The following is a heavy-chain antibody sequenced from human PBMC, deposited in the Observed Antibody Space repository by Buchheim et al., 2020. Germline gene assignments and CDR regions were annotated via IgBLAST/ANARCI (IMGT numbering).Heavy chain of an antibody. CDR3: ARDSGTTGIDS. Sequence: QVQLQESGAGLVKPSETLSLTCSVSGDSISSYYWAWIRQPPGKGLEYIGFIHHTGSANYNPSLKSRVTMSVDTSKNQFPLTLTSMTAADTAVYYCARDSGTTGIDSWGQGTL. J-gene: IGHJ4*02. CDR2: IHHTGSA. CDR1: GDSISSYY. D-gene: IGHD1-7*01. V-gene: IGHV4-59*01.